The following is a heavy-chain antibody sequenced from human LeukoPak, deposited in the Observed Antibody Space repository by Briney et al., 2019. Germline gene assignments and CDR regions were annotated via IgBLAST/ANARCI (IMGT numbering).Heavy chain of an antibody. V-gene: IGHV1-24*01. J-gene: IGHJ6*04. CDR3: ATESPTMVRGVIRGYYYYGMDV. CDR2: FDPEDGET. D-gene: IGHD3-10*01. CDR1: GYTLTELS. Sequence: ASVKVSCKVSGYTLTELSMHWVRQAPGKGLEGMGGFDPEDGETIYAQKFQGRVTMTEDTSTDTAYMELSSLRSEDTAVYYCATESPTMVRGVIRGYYYYGMDVWGKGTTVTVSS.